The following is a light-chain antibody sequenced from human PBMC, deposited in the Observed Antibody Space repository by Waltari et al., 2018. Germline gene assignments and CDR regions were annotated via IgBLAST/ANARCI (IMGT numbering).Light chain of an antibody. J-gene: IGLJ2*01. CDR3: ASYTSTNTVV. V-gene: IGLV2-14*01. CDR1: NNDIGYYNF. Sequence: QSALTQPASVSGSPGQSITISCTGTNNDIGYYNFVSWYQRHPGKAPKLMIFDVTWWSSGVSHRFSGSKSGNTASLTISGLQPEDEADYFCASYTSTNTVVFGGGTRVTVL. CDR2: DVT.